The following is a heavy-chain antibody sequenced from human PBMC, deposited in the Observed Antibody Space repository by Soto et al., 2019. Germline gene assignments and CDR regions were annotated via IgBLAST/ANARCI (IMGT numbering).Heavy chain of an antibody. D-gene: IGHD1-1*01. J-gene: IGHJ6*03. V-gene: IGHV1-24*01. CDR2: FHPEDAET. Sequence: QDQLVQSGAEVKKPGASVKVSCKVSGYSLTELSIHWVRQAPGEGLEWMGGFHPEDAETIYAKKFQGRVTMTEDTSTDTAYMELSSLRSEDTAVYYCATIRGGWKDGTGYYYYMDVWGQGTTVTVSS. CDR3: ATIRGGWKDGTGYYYYMDV. CDR1: GYSLTELS.